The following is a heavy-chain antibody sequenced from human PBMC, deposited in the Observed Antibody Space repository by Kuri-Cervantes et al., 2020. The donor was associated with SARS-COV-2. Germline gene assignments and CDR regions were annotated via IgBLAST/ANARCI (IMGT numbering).Heavy chain of an antibody. CDR1: GFTFTSSA. CDR2: IVVGSGNT. Sequence: SVKVSCKASGFTFTSSAVQWVRQARGQRLEWIGWIVVGSGNTNYAQKFQDRVTITWDTSASTVYMELSSLRSEDTAVYYCARDHSVRELHPEYLLDYWGQGTLVTVSS. J-gene: IGHJ4*02. D-gene: IGHD1-26*01. V-gene: IGHV1-58*01. CDR3: ARDHSVRELHPEYLLDY.